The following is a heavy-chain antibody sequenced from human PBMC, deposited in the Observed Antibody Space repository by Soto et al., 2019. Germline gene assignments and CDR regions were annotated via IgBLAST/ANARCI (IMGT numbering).Heavy chain of an antibody. D-gene: IGHD6-19*01. CDR2: INPNSGGT. V-gene: IGHV1-2*02. CDR3: ARFVGYSSGWDDGFSWFDP. CDR1: GYTFTGYY. J-gene: IGHJ5*02. Sequence: ASVKVSCTTSGYTFTGYYMHWVRQAPGQGLEWMGWINPNSGGTNYAQKFQGRVTMTRDTSISTAYMELSRLRSDDTAVYYCARFVGYSSGWDDGFSWFDPWGQGTLVTVSS.